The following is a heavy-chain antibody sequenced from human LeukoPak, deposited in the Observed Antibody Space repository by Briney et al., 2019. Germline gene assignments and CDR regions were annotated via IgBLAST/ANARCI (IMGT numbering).Heavy chain of an antibody. CDR1: GYSISSGYY. J-gene: IGHJ3*02. Sequence: PSETLSLTCTVSGYSISSGYYWGWIRQPPGKGLEWIGSIYHSGSTYYNPSLKSRVTISVDTSKNQFSLKLSSVTAADTAVYYCARVMIQDAFDIWGQGTMVTVSS. CDR2: IYHSGST. CDR3: ARVMIQDAFDI. V-gene: IGHV4-38-2*02. D-gene: IGHD2-8*01.